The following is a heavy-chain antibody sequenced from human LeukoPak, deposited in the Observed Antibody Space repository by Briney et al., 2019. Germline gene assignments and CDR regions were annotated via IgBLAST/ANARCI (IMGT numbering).Heavy chain of an antibody. CDR3: ARDPPAVSINTYA. Sequence: GGSLRLSCAASGFTVGNNYMNWVRQAPGKGLEWVSLIFSHGETSYADSVKGRFTISRDNSKNTLYLQMSGLRVEDTAVYYCARDPPAVSINTYAWGQATQVTVSP. J-gene: IGHJ4*02. CDR1: GFTVGNNY. V-gene: IGHV3-66*01. CDR2: IFSHGET. D-gene: IGHD2-8*01.